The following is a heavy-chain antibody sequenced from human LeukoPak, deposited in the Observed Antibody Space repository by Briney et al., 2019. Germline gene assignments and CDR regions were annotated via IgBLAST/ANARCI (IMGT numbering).Heavy chain of an antibody. V-gene: IGHV3-30*18. CDR1: GFTFSSYG. CDR3: AKVGVVGATYIY. Sequence: GGSLRLSCAASGFTFSSYGMHWVRQAPGKGLEWVAVISYDGSNKYYADSVKGRFTISRDNSKNTLYLQMNSLRAEDTAVYYCAKVGVVGATYIYWGQGTLVTVSS. D-gene: IGHD1-26*01. CDR2: ISYDGSNK. J-gene: IGHJ4*02.